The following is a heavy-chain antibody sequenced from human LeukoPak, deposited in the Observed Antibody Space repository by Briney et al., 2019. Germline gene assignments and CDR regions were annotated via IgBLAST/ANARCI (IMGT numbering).Heavy chain of an antibody. J-gene: IGHJ3*01. V-gene: IGHV4-59*01. CDR2: IYKSGDV. CDR1: GDSTTSYY. CDR3: ASGKYFYDDAGSVNRASRTALDL. D-gene: IGHD3-16*01. Sequence: SETLSLTCSVSGDSTTSYYWSWIRQSPGKGLEWLGLIYKSGDVNYHPSFRSRLFMSVDRSKTQVSLRLRSVTAADTAVYYCASGKYFYDDAGSVNRASRTALDLWARGTMVIVSS.